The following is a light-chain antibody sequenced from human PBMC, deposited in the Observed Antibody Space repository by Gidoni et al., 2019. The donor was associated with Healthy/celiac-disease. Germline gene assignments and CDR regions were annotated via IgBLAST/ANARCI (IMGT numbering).Light chain of an antibody. CDR1: QSISSW. J-gene: IGKJ1*01. Sequence: RATITCRASQSISSWLAWYQQKSGKAAKLLIYKASSLERGVPSRFSGSGSGTEFTLTISSRQPDDVATYYYQQYNSYATWTFGQGTKVEIK. CDR2: KAS. CDR3: QQYNSYATWT. V-gene: IGKV1-5*03.